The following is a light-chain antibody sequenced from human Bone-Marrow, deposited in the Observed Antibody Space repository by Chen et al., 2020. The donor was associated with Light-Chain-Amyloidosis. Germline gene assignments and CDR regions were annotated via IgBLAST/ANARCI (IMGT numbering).Light chain of an antibody. V-gene: IGKV1-5*03. Sequence: QLTQSPSALSASVGDRVSITCRASHTLTSSVAWYQQQPGEAPKMMYGPSSLQSGVTSRFSGGGSGTEFTLTISYLQPNDFATYYCQQYSDGSYTFGQGTKVEI. CDR3: QQYSDGSYT. CDR1: HTLTSS. CDR2: GPS. J-gene: IGKJ2*01.